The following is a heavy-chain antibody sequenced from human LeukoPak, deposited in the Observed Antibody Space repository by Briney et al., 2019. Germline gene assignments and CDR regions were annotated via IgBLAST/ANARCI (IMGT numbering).Heavy chain of an antibody. Sequence: GGSLRLSCAASGFTFSNLPMSWVRQAPGKGLDWVSAISGPSGSTYYADSVKDRFTISRDNSKNTLYLQMSSLRAEDTAVYYCGPTLGYNYYMDVWGKGTTVTVSS. CDR2: ISGPSGST. V-gene: IGHV3-23*01. D-gene: IGHD3-10*01. CDR3: GPTLGYNYYMDV. J-gene: IGHJ6*03. CDR1: GFTFSNLP.